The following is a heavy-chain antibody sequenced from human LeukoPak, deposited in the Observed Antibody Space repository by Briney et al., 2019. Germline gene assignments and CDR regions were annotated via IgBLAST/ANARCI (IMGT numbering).Heavy chain of an antibody. CDR3: AKDPLVRGVTYDY. V-gene: IGHV3-23*01. CDR2: ISGSGRST. D-gene: IGHD3-10*01. Sequence: GGSLRLSCAASGFTFSDYYMSWIRQAPGKGLEWVSAISGSGRSTYYADSVKGRFTISRDNSKNTLYLQMNSLRADDTAVYYCAKDPLVRGVTYDYWGQGTLVTVSS. J-gene: IGHJ4*02. CDR1: GFTFSDYY.